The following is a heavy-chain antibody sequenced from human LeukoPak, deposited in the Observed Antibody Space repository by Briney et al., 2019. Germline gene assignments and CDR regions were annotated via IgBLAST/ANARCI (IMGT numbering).Heavy chain of an antibody. Sequence: ASVKVSCKASGGTFSSYAISWVRQAPGQGLEWMGGIIPIFGTANYAQKFQGRVTITADESTSTAYMELSSLRSEDTAVYYCARIQNRHYVSWFDPWGQGTLVTVSS. CDR2: IIPIFGTA. V-gene: IGHV1-69*13. D-gene: IGHD3-10*02. CDR3: ARIQNRHYVSWFDP. CDR1: GGTFSSYA. J-gene: IGHJ5*02.